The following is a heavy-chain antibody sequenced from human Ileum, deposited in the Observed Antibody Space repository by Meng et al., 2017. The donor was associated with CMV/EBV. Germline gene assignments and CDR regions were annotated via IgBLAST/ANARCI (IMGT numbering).Heavy chain of an antibody. D-gene: IGHD3-3*01. Sequence: ASVKVSCKTSGYTFSNYGVSWIRQAPGQGLEWMGWISPFNGDRKSSQKFQDRVTMTSDTATDTAYMKLTSLRSDDTAVYFCARDLNDLWSAYYFFFGYWGQGTLVTVSS. CDR3: ARDLNDLWSAYYFFFGY. J-gene: IGHJ4*02. V-gene: IGHV1-18*01. CDR1: GYTFSNYG. CDR2: ISPFNGDR.